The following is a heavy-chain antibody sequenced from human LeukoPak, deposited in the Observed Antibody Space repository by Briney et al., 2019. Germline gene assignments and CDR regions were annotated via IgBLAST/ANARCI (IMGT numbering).Heavy chain of an antibody. V-gene: IGHV3-15*01. CDR2: IKSKTDGGTT. Sequence: GGSLRLSCAASGFTFRNAWMSWVRQAPRKGLEWVGRIKSKTDGGTTDYAAPVKGRFTISRDDSKNTLYLQMNSLKTEDTAVYYCTTGRLLMYSSGWLPFDYWGQGTLVTVSS. CDR1: GFTFRNAW. J-gene: IGHJ4*02. CDR3: TTGRLLMYSSGWLPFDY. D-gene: IGHD6-19*01.